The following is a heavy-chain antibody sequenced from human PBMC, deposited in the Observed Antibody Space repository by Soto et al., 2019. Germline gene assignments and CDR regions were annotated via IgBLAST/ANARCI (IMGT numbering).Heavy chain of an antibody. CDR1: GYTFTNYD. Sequence: QVQLVQSGGEVKKPGASMKVSCKTSGYTFTNYDINWVRQATGQGLEWMGFMSPSTGNTGYAQSLQGRITLTRDTSLSTAYMELSSLRSEDTAVYFCARGDYWGQGTLVTVSS. CDR2: MSPSTGNT. J-gene: IGHJ4*02. CDR3: ARGDY. V-gene: IGHV1-8*01.